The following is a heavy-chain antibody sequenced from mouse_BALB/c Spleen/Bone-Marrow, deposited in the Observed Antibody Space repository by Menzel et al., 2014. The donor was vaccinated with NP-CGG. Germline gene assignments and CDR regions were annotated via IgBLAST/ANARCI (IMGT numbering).Heavy chain of an antibody. CDR3: ARRGSFYAMDY. Sequence: VQLQQSGPGLVSPSQRLSIPCTISGFSLTSYGLHWVRQPPGKGLEWLVVIWSDGSTTYNSALKSRLSISKDNSKSQVFLKMNSLQTDDTAMYYCARRGSFYAMDYWGQGTSVTVSS. CDR1: GFSLTSYG. J-gene: IGHJ4*01. V-gene: IGHV2-6-1*01. CDR2: IWSDGST.